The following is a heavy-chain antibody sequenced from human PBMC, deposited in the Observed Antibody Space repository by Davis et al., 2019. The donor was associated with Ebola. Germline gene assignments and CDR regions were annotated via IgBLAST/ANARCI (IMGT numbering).Heavy chain of an antibody. CDR2: IKQDGSEK. D-gene: IGHD6-19*01. CDR1: GFTFSNYW. V-gene: IGHV3-7*01. CDR3: ASSVWPHTLAH. J-gene: IGHJ4*02. Sequence: GESLKISCAVSGFTFSNYWMSWVRQAPGKGLEWVANIKQDGSEKYYVDSVKGRFTISRENAKNTLYVQMNSLGADDTALYYCASSVWPHTLAHWGPGTPVTVSS.